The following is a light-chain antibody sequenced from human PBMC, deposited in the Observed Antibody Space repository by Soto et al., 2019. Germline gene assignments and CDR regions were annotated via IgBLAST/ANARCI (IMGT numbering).Light chain of an antibody. CDR1: QSVSSN. CDR2: GAS. V-gene: IGKV3-15*01. Sequence: EIVMTQSPATLSVSPGERATLSCRASQSVSSNLAWYQQKPGQAPRLLIYGASTRATGIPARFSGSGSGTEFHLTISSLQSEDFAGYYCQQYNNWPPMAFGQGTKVEIK. CDR3: QQYNNWPPMA. J-gene: IGKJ1*01.